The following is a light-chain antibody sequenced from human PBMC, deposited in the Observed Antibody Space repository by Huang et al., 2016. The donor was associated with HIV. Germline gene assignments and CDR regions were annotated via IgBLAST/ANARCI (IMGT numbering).Light chain of an antibody. CDR3: QQRNNWPRT. CDR1: QSVSSY. Sequence: EIVLTQSPATLSLSPGERATLTCRASQSVSSYLAWFQQKRGQAPRLLITAAFNRAPGIPDRCSGSGSGTDFTLTISNVEPEDFAVYYCQQRNNWPRTFGQGTKVEI. V-gene: IGKV3-11*01. CDR2: AAF. J-gene: IGKJ1*01.